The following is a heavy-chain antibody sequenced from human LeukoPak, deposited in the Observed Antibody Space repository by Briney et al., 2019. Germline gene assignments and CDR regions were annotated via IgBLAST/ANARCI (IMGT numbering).Heavy chain of an antibody. CDR1: GGSVSRGGNY. Sequence: SETLSLTCTVPGGSVSRGGNYWSWIRQHPGKGLEWIGYISYSGSTYYNPSLKSRLTISVDMSKNQFSLKLSSVTAADTAVYYCAREGQWFGELRTYYFDYWGQGTLVTVSS. CDR2: ISYSGST. J-gene: IGHJ4*02. CDR3: AREGQWFGELRTYYFDY. V-gene: IGHV4-31*03. D-gene: IGHD3-10*01.